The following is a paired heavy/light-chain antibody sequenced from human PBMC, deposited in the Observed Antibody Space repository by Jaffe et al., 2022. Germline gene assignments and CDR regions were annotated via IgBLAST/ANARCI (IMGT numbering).Heavy chain of an antibody. Sequence: EVQLVESGGGLVQPGGSLRLSCAASGFTFSRHWMHWVRQAPGKGLVWVSRTNSDGSSTDYADSVKGRFTISRDNANNTLFLQMNSLTAEDTAVYFCARDWKYGSGTYGGGSYMDVWGRGTTVTVSS. J-gene: IGHJ6*03. CDR2: TNSDGSST. V-gene: IGHV3-74*01. D-gene: IGHD3-10*01. CDR1: GFTFSRHW. CDR3: ARDWKYGSGTYGGGSYMDV.
Light chain of an antibody. Sequence: DIQMTQSPSSLSASLGDRVTITCRASQSIMKYVNWYQQKPGKAPNLLIYAASNLQSGVPSRFSGSGSETDFTFTISSLQPEDFAIYYCQQSYTRGLTFGGGTKVEIK. J-gene: IGKJ4*01. CDR3: QQSYTRGLT. CDR2: AAS. CDR1: QSIMKY. V-gene: IGKV1-39*01.